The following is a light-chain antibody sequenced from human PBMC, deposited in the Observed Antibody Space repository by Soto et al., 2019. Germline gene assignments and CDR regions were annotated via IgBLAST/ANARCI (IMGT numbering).Light chain of an antibody. CDR3: QQYVTSPRT. J-gene: IGKJ1*01. V-gene: IGKV3-20*01. CDR1: QTVTHNY. CDR2: GAS. Sequence: IVMTQSPGTLSLSPGERATLSCRASQTVTHNYLAWYQQRPGQAPRLLIYGASFRATGIPARFSGRGSGTDFTLSISRLEPEDFAVYYCQQYVTSPRTFGQGTKVDIK.